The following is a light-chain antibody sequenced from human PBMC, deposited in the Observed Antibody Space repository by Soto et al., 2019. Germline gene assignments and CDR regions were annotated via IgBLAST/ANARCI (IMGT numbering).Light chain of an antibody. CDR1: QSVSNNY. CDR3: QQYGSSPVT. V-gene: IGKV3-20*01. Sequence: EIVLTQSPGTLSLSPGERATLSCRASQSVSNNYLAWYQQKPCQAPRLLIYGASSRATGIPDRFSGSGSGTDFTLTISRLEPEDFAVYFCQQYGSSPVTFGQGTRLEIK. J-gene: IGKJ5*01. CDR2: GAS.